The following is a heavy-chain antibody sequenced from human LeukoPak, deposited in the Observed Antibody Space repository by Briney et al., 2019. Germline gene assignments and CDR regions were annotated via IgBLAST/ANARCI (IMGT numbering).Heavy chain of an antibody. CDR3: ARGEFDY. Sequence: PSETLSLTCTVSNGSVRSYYWSWVRQSPGKGLEWIGYIYHSGSTNYNPSLKSRVTISVDTSKNQFSLKLSSVTAADTAVYYCARGEFDYWGQGTLVTVSS. V-gene: IGHV4-4*08. CDR2: IYHSGST. CDR1: NGSVRSYY. J-gene: IGHJ4*02.